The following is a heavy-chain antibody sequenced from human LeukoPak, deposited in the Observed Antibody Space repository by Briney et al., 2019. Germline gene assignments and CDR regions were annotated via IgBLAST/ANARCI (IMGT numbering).Heavy chain of an antibody. D-gene: IGHD4-17*01. V-gene: IGHV4-30-2*01. Sequence: SQTLSLTCAVSGGSISSGGYSWSWIRQPPGKGLEWIGYIYHSGSTYYNPSLKSRVTISVDRSKNQFSLKLSSVTAADTAVYYCAKDRLTITVTTPSDYWGQGTLVTVSS. CDR2: IYHSGST. CDR1: GGSISSGGYS. CDR3: AKDRLTITVTTPSDY. J-gene: IGHJ4*02.